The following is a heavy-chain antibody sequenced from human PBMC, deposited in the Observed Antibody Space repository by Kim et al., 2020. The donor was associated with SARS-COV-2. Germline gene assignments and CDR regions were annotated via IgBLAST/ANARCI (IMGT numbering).Heavy chain of an antibody. J-gene: IGHJ4*02. V-gene: IGHV4-39*01. CDR3: ASGTYYYGSGSYSIFDY. Sequence: SETLSLTCTVSGGSISSSSYYWGWIRQPPGKGLEWIGSIYYSGSTYYNPSLKSRVTISVDTSKNQFSLKLSSVTAADTAVYYCASGTYYYGSGSYSIFDYWGQGTLVTVSS. CDR1: GGSISSSSYY. CDR2: IYYSGST. D-gene: IGHD3-10*01.